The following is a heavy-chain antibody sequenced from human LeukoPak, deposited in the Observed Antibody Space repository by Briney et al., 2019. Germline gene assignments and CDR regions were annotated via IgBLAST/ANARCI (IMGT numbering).Heavy chain of an antibody. D-gene: IGHD6-19*01. V-gene: IGHV3-9*01. CDR2: ISWYSGSI. CDR3: AKDIGSSGHGYFDL. J-gene: IGHJ2*01. Sequence: GGSLRLSCAASGFTFDDYAMHWVREAPGKGLEWVSCISWYSGSIGYADSVKGRFTISRDHATNSLYLQMNSLRAEDTALYYCAKDIGSSGHGYFDLWGRGTLVTVSS. CDR1: GFTFDDYA.